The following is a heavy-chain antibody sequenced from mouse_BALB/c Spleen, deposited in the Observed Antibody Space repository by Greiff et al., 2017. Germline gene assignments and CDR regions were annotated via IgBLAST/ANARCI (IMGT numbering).Heavy chain of an antibody. D-gene: IGHD2-3*01. J-gene: IGHJ4*01. Sequence: QVQLQQSGAELVRPGTSVKVSCKASGYAFTNYLIEWVKQRPGQGLEWIGLINPGSGGTNYNEKFKGKATLTADKSSSTAYMQLSSLTSDDSAVYFCAREGDDGYYGYAMDYWGQGTSVTVSS. V-gene: IGHV1-54*01. CDR3: AREGDDGYYGYAMDY. CDR1: GYAFTNYL. CDR2: INPGSGGT.